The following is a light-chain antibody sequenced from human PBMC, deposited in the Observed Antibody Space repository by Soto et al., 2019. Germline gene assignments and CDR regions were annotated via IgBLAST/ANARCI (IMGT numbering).Light chain of an antibody. CDR1: SSDVGGYNY. CDR2: EVS. CDR3: RSYVGSTPVV. J-gene: IGLJ2*01. V-gene: IGLV2-8*01. Sequence: QSALTQPPSASGSPGQSVTISFTGSSSDVGGYNYVSWYQQHPGKAPKLMIYEVSKRPSGVPVRLSCSTSGNPASLTVSGLPAEAAAVYFCRSYVGSTPVVLGGGTILTVL.